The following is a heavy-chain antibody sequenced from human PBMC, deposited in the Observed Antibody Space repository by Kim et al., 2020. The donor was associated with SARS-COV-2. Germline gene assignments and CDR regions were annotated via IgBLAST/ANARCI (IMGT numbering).Heavy chain of an antibody. J-gene: IGHJ4*02. D-gene: IGHD6-13*01. V-gene: IGHV4-59*01. Sequence: SETLSLTCTVSGGSISSDYWSWIRQPPGKGLEWIGYIYYSGSTNYNPSPKSRVTRSVDTSKNQFSLKLNSVTAADTAVYYCARVGGAAGAFDDWGQGTLVTVSS. CDR2: IYYSGST. CDR3: ARVGGAAGAFDD. CDR1: GGSISSDY.